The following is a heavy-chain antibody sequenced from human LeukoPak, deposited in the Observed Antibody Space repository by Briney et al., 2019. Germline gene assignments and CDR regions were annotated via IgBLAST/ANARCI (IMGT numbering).Heavy chain of an antibody. CDR2: ISGSGGST. D-gene: IGHD5-12*01. J-gene: IGHJ4*02. Sequence: GGSLRLSCAASGFTFSSYAMSWVRHAPGKGLEWVSAISGSGGSTYYADSVKGRFTISRDNSKNTLYLQMISLRAEDTAVYYCAKGTHSGYDYFDYWGQGTLVTVSS. V-gene: IGHV3-23*01. CDR1: GFTFSSYA. CDR3: AKGTHSGYDYFDY.